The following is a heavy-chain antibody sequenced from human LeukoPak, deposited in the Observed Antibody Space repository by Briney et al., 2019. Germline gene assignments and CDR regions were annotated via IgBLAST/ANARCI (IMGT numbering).Heavy chain of an antibody. CDR3: ARVSDYDIPWYFDL. Sequence: PSETLSLTCTVSGSSINVYYWSWIRQSPGKGLEWIAYTSYSGSTNYNPSLKSRVTISVDTSKNQFSLKLSSVTAADTAVYYCARVSDYDIPWYFDLWGRGTLVTVSS. V-gene: IGHV4-59*01. D-gene: IGHD3-9*01. CDR2: TSYSGST. CDR1: GSSINVYY. J-gene: IGHJ2*01.